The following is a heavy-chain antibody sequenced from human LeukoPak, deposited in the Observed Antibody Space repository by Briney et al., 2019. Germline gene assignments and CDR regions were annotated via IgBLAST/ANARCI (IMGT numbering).Heavy chain of an antibody. V-gene: IGHV3-30*04. Sequence: GGSLRLSCAASGFTFSSYAMHWVRQAPGKGLEWVAVISYDGSNKYYADSVKGRFTISRDNSKNTLYLQMNSLRAEDTAVYYCARDLYSGPNTDYWGQGTLVTVSS. J-gene: IGHJ4*02. CDR3: ARDLYSGPNTDY. CDR1: GFTFSSYA. D-gene: IGHD5-18*01. CDR2: ISYDGSNK.